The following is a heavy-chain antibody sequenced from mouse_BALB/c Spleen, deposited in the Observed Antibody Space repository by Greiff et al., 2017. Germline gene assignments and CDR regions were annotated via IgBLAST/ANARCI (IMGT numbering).Heavy chain of an antibody. CDR3: ARRAGPFDY. CDR2: ISYSGST. V-gene: IGHV3-2*02. CDR1: GYSITSDYA. Sequence: VQLKESGPGLVKPSQSLSLTCTVTGYSITSDYAWNWIRQFPGNKLEWMGYISYSGSTSYNPSLKSRISITRDTSKNQFFLQLNSVTTEDTATYYCARRAGPFDYWGQGTTLTVSS. D-gene: IGHD3-1*01. J-gene: IGHJ2*01.